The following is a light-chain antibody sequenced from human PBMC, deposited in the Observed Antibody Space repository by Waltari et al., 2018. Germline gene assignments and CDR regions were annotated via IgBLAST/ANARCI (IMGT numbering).Light chain of an antibody. J-gene: IGKJ2*01. V-gene: IGKV1-5*03. CDR1: QSVRNW. CDR2: KAS. CDR3: QQYNAGHT. Sequence: DIQLTQSPSTLSASVGDRVTITCRASQSVRNWLAWYQQKPGKAPRLLIYKASTLESGVPSRFSGSGSRTEFTLTISSLQPDDFATYYCQQYNAGHTYGQGTKLEIK.